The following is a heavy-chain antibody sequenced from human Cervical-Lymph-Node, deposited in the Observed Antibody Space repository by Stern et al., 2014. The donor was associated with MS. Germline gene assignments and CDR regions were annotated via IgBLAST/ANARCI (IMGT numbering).Heavy chain of an antibody. J-gene: IGHJ6*02. Sequence: VQLVESGGGVVQPGRSLTLSGAAPGFSLSNSAMHWVRQAPGKGLEWVAVMSFVGGNKKYGDSVKGRFSISRDMANNTLFLQMNSLRLEDTAVYYCMGVGDAMHVWGQGTTVIVSS. CDR3: MGVGDAMHV. CDR2: MSFVGGNK. CDR1: GFSLSNSA. V-gene: IGHV3-30*03.